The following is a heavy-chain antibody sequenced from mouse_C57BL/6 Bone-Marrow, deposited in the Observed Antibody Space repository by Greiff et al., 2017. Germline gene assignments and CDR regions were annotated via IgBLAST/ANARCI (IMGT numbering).Heavy chain of an antibody. CDR2: IWWDADK. J-gene: IGHJ4*01. V-gene: IGHV8-8*01. CDR3: ARIDYYGNYGGFMDY. D-gene: IGHD2-1*01. CDR1: GFSLSTFGMG. Sequence: QVQLQQSGPGILQPSQTLSLTCSFSGFSLSTFGMGVGWIRQPSGKGLEWLAPIWWDADKYYNPALKSRLTISKDTSKNQVFLKIANVDTADTATYYCARIDYYGNYGGFMDYWGQGTSVTVSS.